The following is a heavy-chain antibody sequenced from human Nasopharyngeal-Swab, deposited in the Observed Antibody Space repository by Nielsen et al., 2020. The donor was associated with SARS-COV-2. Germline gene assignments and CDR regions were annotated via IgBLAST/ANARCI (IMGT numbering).Heavy chain of an antibody. Sequence: GGSLRLSCAASGFTVSSNYMSWVRQAPGKGLEWVSVIYSGGSTYYADSVKGRFTISRDNSKSTLYLQMNSLRAEDTAVYYCARVPCSSTSCYVGGYGMDVWGQGTTVTVSS. V-gene: IGHV3-53*01. CDR2: IYSGGST. D-gene: IGHD2-2*01. CDR3: ARVPCSSTSCYVGGYGMDV. CDR1: GFTVSSNY. J-gene: IGHJ6*02.